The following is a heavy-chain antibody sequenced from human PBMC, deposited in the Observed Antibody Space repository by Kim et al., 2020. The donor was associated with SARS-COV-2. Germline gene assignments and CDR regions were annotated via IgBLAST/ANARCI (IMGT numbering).Heavy chain of an antibody. D-gene: IGHD2-15*01. CDR2: ISGSGGST. CDR1: GFTFSSYA. CDR3: AKDHCSGGSCYSSGAHRYYGMDV. J-gene: IGHJ6*02. V-gene: IGHV3-23*01. Sequence: GGSLRLSCAASGFTFSSYAMSWVRQAPGKGLEWVSAISGSGGSTYYADSVKGRFTISRDNSKNTLYLQMNSLRAEDTAVYYCAKDHCSGGSCYSSGAHRYYGMDVWGQGTTVTVSS.